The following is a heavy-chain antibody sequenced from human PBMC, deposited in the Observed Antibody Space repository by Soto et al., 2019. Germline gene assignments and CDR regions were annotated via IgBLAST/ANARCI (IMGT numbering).Heavy chain of an antibody. D-gene: IGHD1-7*01. Sequence: QLQLQESGPGLVKPSETLSLTCTVSGGSISSSSYYWGWIRQPPGKGLEWIGSIYYSGSTYYNPSLKSRVTISVDTSKNQFSLKLSSVTAADTAVYYCARRKSNNWNYDRGSFDYWGQGTLVTVSS. J-gene: IGHJ4*02. CDR2: IYYSGST. CDR3: ARRKSNNWNYDRGSFDY. CDR1: GGSISSSSYY. V-gene: IGHV4-39*01.